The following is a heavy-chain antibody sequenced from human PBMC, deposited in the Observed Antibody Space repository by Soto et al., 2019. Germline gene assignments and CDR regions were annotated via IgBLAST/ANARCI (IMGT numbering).Heavy chain of an antibody. CDR3: AREYSSSSRTYGMDV. CDR1: GYTFTSYY. V-gene: IGHV1-46*01. J-gene: IGHJ6*02. D-gene: IGHD6-6*01. Sequence: ASVKVSCKASGYTFTSYYMHWVRQAHGQGLEWMGIINPSGGSTSYAQKFQGRVTMTRDTSTSTVYMELSSLRSEDTVVYYCAREYSSSSRTYGMDVWGQGTTVTVSS. CDR2: INPSGGST.